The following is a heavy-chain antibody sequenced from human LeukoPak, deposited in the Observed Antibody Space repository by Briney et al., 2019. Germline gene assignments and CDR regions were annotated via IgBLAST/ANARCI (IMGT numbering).Heavy chain of an antibody. Sequence: SETLSLTCAISGGSFSGYYWSYIRQPPGKGLEWIGEINHSGITKYNPSLKSRVTISVDTSKNEFSLKLNSVTAADTAVYYCARGKEDFDWLLSSMDYWGQGTLVTVSS. CDR3: ARGKEDFDWLLSSMDY. J-gene: IGHJ4*02. D-gene: IGHD3-9*01. CDR1: GGSFSGYY. CDR2: INHSGIT. V-gene: IGHV4-34*01.